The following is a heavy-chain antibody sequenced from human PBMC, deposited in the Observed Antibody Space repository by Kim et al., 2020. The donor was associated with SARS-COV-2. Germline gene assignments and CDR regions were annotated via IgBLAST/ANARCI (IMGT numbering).Heavy chain of an antibody. Sequence: AAPGKGPVTISRDNSKNTLYLQMNSLRAEDTAVYYCARDRAGNYYYGMDVWGQGTTVTVSS. V-gene: IGHV3-30*01. D-gene: IGHD6-13*01. J-gene: IGHJ6*02. CDR3: ARDRAGNYYYGMDV.